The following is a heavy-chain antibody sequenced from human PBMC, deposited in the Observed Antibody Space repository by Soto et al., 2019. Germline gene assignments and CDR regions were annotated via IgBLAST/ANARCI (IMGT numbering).Heavy chain of an antibody. CDR1: GGSISSFY. CDR3: APRPPDGNFFGVFDF. CDR2: VHHSGTT. V-gene: IGHV4-59*01. Sequence: LTCSVSGGSISSFYWSWIRQSPGKGPEWIGFVHHSGTTNYNPSLESRVTMSLDTSKSQFSLKLNAVTAADTAVYYCAPRPPDGNFFGVFDFWSQGPLVTV. J-gene: IGHJ4*02. D-gene: IGHD1-1*01.